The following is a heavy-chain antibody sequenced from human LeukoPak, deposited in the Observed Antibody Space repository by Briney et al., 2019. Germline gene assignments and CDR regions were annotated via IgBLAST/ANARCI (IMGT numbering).Heavy chain of an antibody. Sequence: GGSLRLSCAASGFTFSSYEMNWVRQAPGKGLEWVSYISSSGSTIYYADSVKGRFTISRDNAKNSLYLQMNSLRAEDTAVYYCARDLTVERELPPNDAFDIWGQGTMVTVSS. CDR1: GFTFSSYE. V-gene: IGHV3-48*03. D-gene: IGHD1-26*01. J-gene: IGHJ3*02. CDR2: ISSSGSTI. CDR3: ARDLTVERELPPNDAFDI.